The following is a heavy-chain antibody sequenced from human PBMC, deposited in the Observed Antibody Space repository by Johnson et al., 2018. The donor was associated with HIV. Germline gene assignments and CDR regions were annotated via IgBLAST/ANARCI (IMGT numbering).Heavy chain of an antibody. CDR3: ARDGGRGDFDI. CDR2: ISYDGSKD. D-gene: IGHD3-16*01. CDR1: GFTFSNYA. J-gene: IGHJ3*02. Sequence: QVQVVESGGGVVQPGRSLRLSCAASGFTFSNYAMHWVRQAPGKGLEWVALISYDGSKDYYADSVKGRFDISRDNSKKSLYLQMNSLRVDDTAVYYCARDGGRGDFDIWGHGTRVSVSS. V-gene: IGHV3-30*09.